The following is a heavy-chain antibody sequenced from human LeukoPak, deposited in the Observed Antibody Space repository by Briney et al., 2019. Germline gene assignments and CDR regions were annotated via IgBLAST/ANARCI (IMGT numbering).Heavy chain of an antibody. Sequence: SETLSLTCTVSGGSISSGDYYWSWIRQPPGKGLEWIGYIYYSGSTYYNPSLKSRVTISVDTSKNQFSLKLSSVTAADTAVYYCARGGYSGYEVSDYWGQGTLVTVSS. J-gene: IGHJ4*02. CDR2: IYYSGST. CDR1: GGSISSGDYY. D-gene: IGHD5-12*01. V-gene: IGHV4-30-4*01. CDR3: ARGGYSGYEVSDY.